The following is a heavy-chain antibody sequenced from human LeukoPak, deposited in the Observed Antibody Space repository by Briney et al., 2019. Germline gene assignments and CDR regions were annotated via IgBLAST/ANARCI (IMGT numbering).Heavy chain of an antibody. CDR2: ISSSSSYI. CDR1: GFTFSSYS. CDR3: ARDRLEYSSSSPNFDY. D-gene: IGHD6-6*01. J-gene: IGHJ4*02. Sequence: KSGGSLRLSCAASGFTFSSYSMNWVRQAPGKGLEWVSSISSSSSYIYYADSVKGRFTISRDNAKNSLYLQMNSLRAEDTAVYYCARDRLEYSSSSPNFDYWGQGTLVNVSS. V-gene: IGHV3-21*01.